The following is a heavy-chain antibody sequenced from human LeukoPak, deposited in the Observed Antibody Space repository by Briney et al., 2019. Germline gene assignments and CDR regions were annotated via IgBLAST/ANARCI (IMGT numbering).Heavy chain of an antibody. CDR1: GFTFSSFW. D-gene: IGHD3-16*01. CDR3: VRSRWGDFDH. J-gene: IGHJ4*02. CDR2: IDYDGTTT. V-gene: IGHV3-74*01. Sequence: PGESLRLSCAASGFTFSSFWMHWVRQAPGKGLVWVSRIDYDGTTTAYADSVKGRFTISRDNAKNTLFLQLNSLRVEDTAVYFCVRSRWGDFDHWGQGNLVTVSS.